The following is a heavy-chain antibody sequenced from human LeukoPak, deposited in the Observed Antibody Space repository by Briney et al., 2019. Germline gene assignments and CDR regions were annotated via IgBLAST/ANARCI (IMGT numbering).Heavy chain of an antibody. CDR3: ARETIAVAGPGDAFDI. CDR1: GFTVSSNY. Sequence: GGSLRLSCAASGFTVSSNYMSWVRQAPGKGLEWVSVIYSGGSTYYADSVKGRFTISRDNSKNTLYLQMNSLRAEDTAVYYCARETIAVAGPGDAFDIWGQGTMVTVSS. CDR2: IYSGGST. D-gene: IGHD6-19*01. J-gene: IGHJ3*02. V-gene: IGHV3-53*01.